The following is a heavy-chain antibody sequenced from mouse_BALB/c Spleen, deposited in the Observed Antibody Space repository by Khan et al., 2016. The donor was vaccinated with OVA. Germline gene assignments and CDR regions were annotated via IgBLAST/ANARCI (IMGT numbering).Heavy chain of an antibody. CDR2: INPSNGYT. D-gene: IGHD2-14*01. Sequence: QVQLQQSGAELARPGASVKMSCKASGYTFTSYTIHWIKLRPGQGLEWIGYINPSNGYTNYNQKFKDKATLTADKSSTTAYMQLSSLTSDDYSVYNCVRDSAYYWNDGWFAYWGQGTLVTGSA. CDR1: GYTFTSYT. V-gene: IGHV1-4*01. J-gene: IGHJ3*01. CDR3: VRDSAYYWNDGWFAY.